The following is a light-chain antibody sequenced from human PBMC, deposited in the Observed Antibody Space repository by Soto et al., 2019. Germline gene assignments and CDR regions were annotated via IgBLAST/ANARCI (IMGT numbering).Light chain of an antibody. CDR2: EGS. J-gene: IGLJ2*01. CDR1: SSDVGSYNL. CDR3: CSYAGSRTVV. V-gene: IGLV2-23*01. Sequence: QSVLTQPASVSGSPGQSITISCTGTSSDVGSYNLVSWYQQHPGKAPKLMIYEGSKRPSGVSNRVSGSKSGNTASLTISGLQAEDEADYYCCSYAGSRTVVFGGGTKLTVL.